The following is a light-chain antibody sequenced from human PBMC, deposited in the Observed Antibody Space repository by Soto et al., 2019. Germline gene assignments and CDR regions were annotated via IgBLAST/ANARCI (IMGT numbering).Light chain of an antibody. CDR3: LKYGSSPGWT. Sequence: DIVLTQSPGTLSLSPGERATLSCRASQTVDSNFLAWYQQKPGQAPRLLIYAASTRATGIPDRFSGSGSGKDFTLTIGRLDPEDFAVYYCLKYGSSPGWTFGPGTKVDIK. V-gene: IGKV3-20*01. J-gene: IGKJ1*01. CDR2: AAS. CDR1: QTVDSNF.